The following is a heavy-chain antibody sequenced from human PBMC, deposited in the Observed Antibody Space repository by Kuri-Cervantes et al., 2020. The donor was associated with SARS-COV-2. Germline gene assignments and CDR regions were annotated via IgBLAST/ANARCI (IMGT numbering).Heavy chain of an antibody. J-gene: IGHJ4*02. CDR3: ARGTVDTGMVTCYFDY. CDR1: GYTFTSYG. V-gene: IGHV1-18*01. Sequence: ASVKVSCKASGYTFTSYGISWVRQAPGQGLEWMGWISAYNGNTNDAQKLQGRVTMTRDTSTSTVYMELSSLRSEDTAVYYCARGTVDTGMVTCYFDYWGQGTLVTVSS. D-gene: IGHD5-18*01. CDR2: ISAYNGNT.